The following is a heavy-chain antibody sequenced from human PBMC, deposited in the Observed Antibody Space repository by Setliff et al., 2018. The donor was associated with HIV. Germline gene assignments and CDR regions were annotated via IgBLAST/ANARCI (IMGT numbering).Heavy chain of an antibody. CDR2: ITGYNGNI. Sequence: ASVKVSCKASGYIFTNYGISWVRQAPGQGLEWMGWITGYNGNINYAEKFQGRVTMTIDTTTSTAYLELKSLRSDDTAVDYCARVGPESLPYTWDDEADTFDIWGQGTMVTVSS. V-gene: IGHV1-18*01. D-gene: IGHD1-1*01. CDR1: GYIFTNYG. CDR3: ARVGPESLPYTWDDEADTFDI. J-gene: IGHJ3*02.